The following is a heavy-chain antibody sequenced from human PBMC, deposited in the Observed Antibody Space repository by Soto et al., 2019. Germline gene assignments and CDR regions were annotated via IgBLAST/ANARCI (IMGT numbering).Heavy chain of an antibody. Sequence: GGSLRLSCAASGFAFSNNAMSWVRQAPGKGLELVSIVTNTGGDKLYADSVKGRFIISRDNSKSTLYLQMNSLRAEDSARYYCARASGESYPGSRVFVSWGQGTRVTVSS. D-gene: IGHD3-10*01. J-gene: IGHJ4*02. CDR1: GFAFSNNA. CDR3: ARASGESYPGSRVFVS. CDR2: VTNTGGDK. V-gene: IGHV3-23*01.